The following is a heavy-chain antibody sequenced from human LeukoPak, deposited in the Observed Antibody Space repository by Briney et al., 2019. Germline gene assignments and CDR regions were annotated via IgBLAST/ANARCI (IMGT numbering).Heavy chain of an antibody. Sequence: SETLSLTCTVSGGSISSGTDYWSWIRQPAGKGLEWIGRIYPSGSTNYNPSLKSRVTISVDKSKNQCSLKLSSVTAADTAVYYCAKSAILTGYYWHSFDYWGQGTLVTVSS. D-gene: IGHD3-9*01. J-gene: IGHJ4*02. CDR1: GGSISSGTDY. V-gene: IGHV4-61*02. CDR2: IYPSGST. CDR3: AKSAILTGYYWHSFDY.